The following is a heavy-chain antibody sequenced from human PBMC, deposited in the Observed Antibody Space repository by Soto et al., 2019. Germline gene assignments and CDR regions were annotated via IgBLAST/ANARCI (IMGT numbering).Heavy chain of an antibody. CDR3: AKDTLGEWKLLGDPFDS. Sequence: EMQLVESGGGLVRPGRSLRLSCAASGFTFKDHAMHWVRQAPGKGLEWVSGISWNSGTIGYAESVKGRFTISRDNAKNSLYLQMNSLRPEDTAFYYCAKDTLGEWKLLGDPFDSWGQGTLVTVSS. V-gene: IGHV3-9*01. CDR1: GFTFKDHA. D-gene: IGHD1-26*01. J-gene: IGHJ4*02. CDR2: ISWNSGTI.